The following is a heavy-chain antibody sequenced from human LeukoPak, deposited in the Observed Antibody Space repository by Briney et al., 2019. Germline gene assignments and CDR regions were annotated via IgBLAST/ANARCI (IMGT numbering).Heavy chain of an antibody. CDR2: IWYDGSNK. J-gene: IGHJ3*02. CDR3: ARGIGTTVTIHDAFDI. V-gene: IGHV3-33*01. D-gene: IGHD4-17*01. CDR1: GFTFSSYG. Sequence: PGGSLRLSCAASGFTFSSYGMHWVRQAPGKGLEWVAVIWYDGSNKYYADSVKGRFTISRDNSKNTLYLQMNSLRAEDTAVYYCARGIGTTVTIHDAFDIWGQGTMVTVSS.